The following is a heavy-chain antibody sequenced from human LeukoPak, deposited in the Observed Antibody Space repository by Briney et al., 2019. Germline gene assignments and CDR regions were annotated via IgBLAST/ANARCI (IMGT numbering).Heavy chain of an antibody. V-gene: IGHV3-23*01. Sequence: PGGSLRLSCAASGFTFSSYAMSWVRQAPGKGLEWVSAISGSSGNTYYADSVKGRFTISRDNSKNTLYLQMNNLRAEDTALYYCARGADYYDSSPAAYWGQGTLVTVSS. J-gene: IGHJ4*02. CDR1: GFTFSSYA. CDR2: ISGSSGNT. D-gene: IGHD3-22*01. CDR3: ARGADYYDSSPAAY.